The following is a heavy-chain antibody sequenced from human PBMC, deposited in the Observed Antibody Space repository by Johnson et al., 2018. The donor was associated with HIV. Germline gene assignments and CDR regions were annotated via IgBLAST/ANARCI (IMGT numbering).Heavy chain of an antibody. CDR2: IQSKTDGGAT. V-gene: IGHV3-15*01. J-gene: IGHJ3*02. CDR1: GFTFTNAW. CDR3: STYTTLITMYVEIKGGAFDI. Sequence: VQLVESGGGLVQPGGSLRLSCAASGFTFTNAWMSWVRQAPGKGLEWIGRIQSKTDGGATDYAAPVKGRFTISRDDSKNTLYLQMNSLKTEDTAVYYCSTYTTLITMYVEIKGGAFDIWGQGTMVTVSS. D-gene: IGHD3-16*01.